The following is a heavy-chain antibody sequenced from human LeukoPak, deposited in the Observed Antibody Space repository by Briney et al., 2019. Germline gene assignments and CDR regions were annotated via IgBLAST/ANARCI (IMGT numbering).Heavy chain of an antibody. CDR2: ISAYNGNT. D-gene: IGHD3-16*02. J-gene: IGHJ4*02. CDR3: ARDRAYVWGSYRPLDY. Sequence: PWASVKVSCKASGYTFTSYGISWVRQAPGQGLEWMGWISAYNGNTNYAQKLQGRVTMTTDTSTSTAYMELRSLRSDDTAVYYCARDRAYVWGSYRPLDYWGQGTLVTVSS. CDR1: GYTFTSYG. V-gene: IGHV1-18*01.